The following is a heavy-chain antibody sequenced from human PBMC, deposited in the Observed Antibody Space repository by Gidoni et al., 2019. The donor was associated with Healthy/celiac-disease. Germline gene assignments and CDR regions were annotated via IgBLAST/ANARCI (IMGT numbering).Heavy chain of an antibody. CDR1: GFTVSSTY. CDR3: ARILWFGEFNGAFDI. Sequence: EVQLVESGGGLVQPGGSLRLSCAASGFTVSSTYMSWVRQAPGKGLEWVSVIYSGGSTYYADSVKGRFTISRHNSKNTLYLQMNSLRAEDTAVYYCARILWFGEFNGAFDIWGQGTMVTVSS. D-gene: IGHD3-10*01. V-gene: IGHV3-53*04. J-gene: IGHJ3*02. CDR2: IYSGGST.